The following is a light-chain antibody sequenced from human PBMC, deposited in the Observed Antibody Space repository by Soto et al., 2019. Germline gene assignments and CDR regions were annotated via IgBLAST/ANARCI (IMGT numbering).Light chain of an antibody. J-gene: IGKJ3*01. CDR1: QSVSSN. V-gene: IGKV3-15*01. CDR2: SAF. Sequence: EIVMTQSPATLSVSPGERVTLSCRASQSVSSNLAWYQQKPGQAPRLLIYSAFFRATGIPARFSGSGSGTEFTLTISSLQSEDFAVYFCQQYNNWPFTLGPGTKVDSK. CDR3: QQYNNWPFT.